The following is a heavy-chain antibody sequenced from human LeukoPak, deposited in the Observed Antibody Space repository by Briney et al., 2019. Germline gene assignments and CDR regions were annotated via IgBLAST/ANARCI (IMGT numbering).Heavy chain of an antibody. CDR2: INPNSGGT. Sequence: GASVKVSCKASGYTFTGYYMHWVRQAPGQGLEWMGWINPNSGGTNYAQKFQGRVTMTRDTSISTAYMELSRLRSDDTAMYYCARVLATQTYCYYMDVWGKGTTVTVSS. V-gene: IGHV1-2*02. D-gene: IGHD5-12*01. J-gene: IGHJ6*03. CDR1: GYTFTGYY. CDR3: ARVLATQTYCYYMDV.